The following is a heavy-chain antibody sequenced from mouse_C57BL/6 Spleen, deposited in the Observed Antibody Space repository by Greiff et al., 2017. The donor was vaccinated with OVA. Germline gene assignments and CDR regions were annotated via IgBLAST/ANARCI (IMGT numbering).Heavy chain of an antibody. CDR2: INPYNGGT. CDR3: ARGGNYYGSSSSYWYFDV. J-gene: IGHJ1*03. D-gene: IGHD1-1*01. Sequence: VQLQQSGPVLVKPGASVKMSCKASGYTFTDYYMNWVKQSHGKSLEWIGVINPYNGGTSYNQKFKGKATLTVDKSSSTAYMELNSLTSEDSAVYYCARGGNYYGSSSSYWYFDVWGTGTTVTVSS. CDR1: GYTFTDYY. V-gene: IGHV1-19*01.